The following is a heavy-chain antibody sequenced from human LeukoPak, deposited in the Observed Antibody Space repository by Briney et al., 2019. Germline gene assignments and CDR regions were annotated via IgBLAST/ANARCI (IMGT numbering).Heavy chain of an antibody. D-gene: IGHD5-24*01. V-gene: IGHV3-30*18. Sequence: PGGSLRLSCAASGFTFSSYGMHWVRQDPGKGLEWVAVISYDGGNKYYADSVKGRFTISRDNSKNTLYLQMNSLRAEDTAVYYCAKVEPKRDAFDIWGQGTMVTVSS. CDR1: GFTFSSYG. J-gene: IGHJ3*02. CDR2: ISYDGGNK. CDR3: AKVEPKRDAFDI.